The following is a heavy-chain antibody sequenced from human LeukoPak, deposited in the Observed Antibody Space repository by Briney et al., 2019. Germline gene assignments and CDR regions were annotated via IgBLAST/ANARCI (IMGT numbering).Heavy chain of an antibody. D-gene: IGHD6-13*01. CDR3: ATTPLQQLADY. V-gene: IGHV3-30-3*01. CDR1: EFTFSSYA. J-gene: IGHJ4*02. Sequence: GGSLRLSCAASEFTFSSYAMHWVRQAPGKGLEWVAVISYDGSNKYYADSVKGRFTISRDNSKNTLYLQMNSLRAEDTAVYYCATTPLQQLADYWGQGTLVTVSS. CDR2: ISYDGSNK.